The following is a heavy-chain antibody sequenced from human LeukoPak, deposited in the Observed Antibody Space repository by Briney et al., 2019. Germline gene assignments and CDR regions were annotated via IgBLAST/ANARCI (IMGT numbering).Heavy chain of an antibody. J-gene: IGHJ4*02. V-gene: IGHV1-69*13. D-gene: IGHD6-13*01. Sequence: ASVKVSCKASGGTFSSYAISWVRQAPGQGLEWMGGIIPIFGTANYAQKFQGRVTITADESTSTAYMELSSLRPEDTAVYYCASYSSSWYGGVYWGQGTLVTVSS. CDR3: ASYSSSWYGGVY. CDR1: GGTFSSYA. CDR2: IIPIFGTA.